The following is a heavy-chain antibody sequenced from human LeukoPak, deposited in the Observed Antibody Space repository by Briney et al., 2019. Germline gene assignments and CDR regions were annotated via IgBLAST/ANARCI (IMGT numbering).Heavy chain of an antibody. D-gene: IGHD3-3*01. Sequence: ASVKVSCKASGYTFTGYYMHWVRQAPGQGLEWMGIINPSGGSKSYAQKFQGRVTMTRDTSTSTVYMELSSLRSEDTAVYYCARTIIPYYYNYGMDVWGQGTTVTVSS. CDR2: INPSGGSK. CDR1: GYTFTGYY. J-gene: IGHJ6*02. CDR3: ARTIIPYYYNYGMDV. V-gene: IGHV1-46*01.